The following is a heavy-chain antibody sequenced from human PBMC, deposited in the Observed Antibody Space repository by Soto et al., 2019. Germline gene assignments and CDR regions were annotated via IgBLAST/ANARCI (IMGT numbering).Heavy chain of an antibody. Sequence: GASVQVTFKTSGYTFSGYGISWLRQAPGQGLEWMGWISAKNGNTNFAQKFRGRVTMITDTSTNTVYMELRNLRLDDTAVYYCAREPPETPPDYWGQGTLVTVSS. J-gene: IGHJ4*02. CDR1: GYTFSGYG. CDR2: ISAKNGNT. V-gene: IGHV1-18*01. CDR3: AREPPETPPDY.